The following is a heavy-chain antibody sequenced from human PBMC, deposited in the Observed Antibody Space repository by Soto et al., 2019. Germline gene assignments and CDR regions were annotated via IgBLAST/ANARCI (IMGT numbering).Heavy chain of an antibody. CDR2: IYYSGST. Sequence: QVQLQESGPGLVKPSETLSLTCTVSGGSISSYYWSWIRQPPGKGLEWIGYIYYSGSTNYNPSLTTXAXIXXDTSKNQCSLKLSSVTAADTAVYYCARRYGDAFDIWGQGTMVTVSS. D-gene: IGHD4-17*01. CDR3: ARRYGDAFDI. CDR1: GGSISSYY. J-gene: IGHJ3*02. V-gene: IGHV4-59*08.